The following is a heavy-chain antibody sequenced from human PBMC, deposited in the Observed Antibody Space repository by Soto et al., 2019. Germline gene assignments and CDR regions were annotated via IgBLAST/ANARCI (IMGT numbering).Heavy chain of an antibody. CDR1: GFSLSTYGVG. CDR2: IYWDDDT. J-gene: IGHJ4*02. V-gene: IGHV2-5*02. CDR3: AHRPGFSMAFDY. D-gene: IGHD3-10*01. Sequence: SGPTLVNPTQTLALTCTFSGFSLSTYGVGVGWIRQPPGKALEWLALIYWDDDTRFSPSLNSRLAITKDTSKSQVVLTMTHMDPVDTATYYCAHRPGFSMAFDYWGPGSLVTVSS.